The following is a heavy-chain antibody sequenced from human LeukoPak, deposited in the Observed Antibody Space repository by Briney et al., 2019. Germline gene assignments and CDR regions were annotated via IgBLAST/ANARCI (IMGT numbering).Heavy chain of an antibody. CDR1: GGSISSYY. D-gene: IGHD5-12*01. J-gene: IGHJ4*02. CDR2: IYYSGST. CDR3: AYSGYDWMYY. V-gene: IGHV4-59*12. Sequence: SETLSLTCTVSGGSISSYYWSWIRQPPGKGLEWIGYIYYSGSTNYNPSLKSRVTISVDKSKNQFSLKLSSVTAADTAVYYCAYSGYDWMYYWGQGTLVTVSS.